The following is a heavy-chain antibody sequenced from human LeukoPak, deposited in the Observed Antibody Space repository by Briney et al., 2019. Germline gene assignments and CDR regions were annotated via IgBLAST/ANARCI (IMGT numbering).Heavy chain of an antibody. D-gene: IGHD4-17*01. CDR2: ISAYNGHT. CDR1: GYTFTSYG. V-gene: IGHV1-18*04. Sequence: ASVTVSCKASGYTFTSYGISWVRQAPGQGLEWMGWISAYNGHTNYAQKLQGRVTMTTDTSTSTAYMELRSLRSDDTAVYYCARAQIHGENDYWGQGTLVTVSS. CDR3: ARAQIHGENDY. J-gene: IGHJ4*02.